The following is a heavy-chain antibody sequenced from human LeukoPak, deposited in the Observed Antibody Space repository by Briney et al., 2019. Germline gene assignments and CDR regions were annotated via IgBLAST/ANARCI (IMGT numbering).Heavy chain of an antibody. J-gene: IGHJ5*02. Sequence: PETLSLTCTVSGGSISSYYWSWIRQPPGKGLEWIGYINYTGSTSYNPSLKSRVTMSLDASKNQFSLELNSVTPADTAVYYCARGGNYWPQWWFDPWGRGTLVSVSS. D-gene: IGHD1-26*01. CDR1: GGSISSYY. CDR3: ARGGNYWPQWWFDP. CDR2: INYTGST. V-gene: IGHV4-59*01.